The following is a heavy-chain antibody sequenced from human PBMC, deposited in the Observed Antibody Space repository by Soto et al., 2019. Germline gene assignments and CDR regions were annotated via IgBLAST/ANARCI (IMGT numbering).Heavy chain of an antibody. Sequence: GASVKVSCKASGGTFSSYAISWVRQAPGQGLEWKGGIIPIFGTANYAQKFQGRVTITADESTSTAYKELSSLRSEDTAVYYCARDLGYYYDSSGYSQGAFDIWGQGTMVTVSS. J-gene: IGHJ3*02. D-gene: IGHD3-22*01. V-gene: IGHV1-69*13. CDR2: IIPIFGTA. CDR3: ARDLGYYYDSSGYSQGAFDI. CDR1: GGTFSSYA.